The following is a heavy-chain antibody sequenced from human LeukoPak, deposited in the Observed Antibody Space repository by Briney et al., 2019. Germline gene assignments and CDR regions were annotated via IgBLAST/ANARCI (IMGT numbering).Heavy chain of an antibody. D-gene: IGHD3-10*01. CDR1: GFTFSSYG. CDR3: AKDYYYGSGSSD. CDR2: IRYDGSNK. V-gene: IGHV3-30*02. J-gene: IGHJ4*02. Sequence: GGSLRLSCAASGFTFSSYGMHWVRQAPGKGLEWVAFIRYDGSNKYYADSVKGRFTISRDNSKNTLCLQMNSLRAEDTAVYYCAKDYYYGSGSSDWGQGTLVTVSS.